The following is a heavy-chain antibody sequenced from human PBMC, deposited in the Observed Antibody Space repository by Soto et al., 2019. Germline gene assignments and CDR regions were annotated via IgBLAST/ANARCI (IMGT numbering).Heavy chain of an antibody. J-gene: IGHJ4*02. D-gene: IGHD3-9*01. CDR3: ATSFRYFDN. CDR1: GFTPTTTP. CDR2: ISGTASRT. Sequence: EVQLLESGGGLVLPGGSLRLSCAGSGFTPTTTPLSWVRQAPGKGLEWVTTISGTASRTYYVDSVKGRFFISRDNSKNTVTLQMNNLTVDDTAVYYCATSFRYFDNWGQGPRVTVSS. V-gene: IGHV3-23*01.